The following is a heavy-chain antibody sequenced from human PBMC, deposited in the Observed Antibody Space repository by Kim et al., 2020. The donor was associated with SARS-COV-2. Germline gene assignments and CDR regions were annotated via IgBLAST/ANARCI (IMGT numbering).Heavy chain of an antibody. CDR2: INPGNANT. CDR3: ARGPVPLSY. V-gene: IGHV1-3*01. J-gene: IGHJ4*02. CDR1: GYTYTSYT. Sequence: ASVKVSCKASGYTYTSYTMHWVRQAPGQSLEWMGYINPGNANTKYSQQFQGRVTFTRDTSATTAYMELSSLRSEDTAVYYCARGPVPLSYWGQGTLVTVSS.